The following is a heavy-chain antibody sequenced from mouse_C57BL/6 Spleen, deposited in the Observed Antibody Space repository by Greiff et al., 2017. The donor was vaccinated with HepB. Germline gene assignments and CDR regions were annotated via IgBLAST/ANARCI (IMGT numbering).Heavy chain of an antibody. CDR2: IWRGGST. D-gene: IGHD1-1*01. CDR3: AKGDYYGSSGFAY. Sequence: VQLQQSGPGLVQPSQSLSITCTVSGFSLTSYGVHWVRQSPGKGLEWLGVIWRGGSTDYNAAFMSRLSITKDNSKSQVFFKMNSLQADDTAIYYCAKGDYYGSSGFAYWGQGTLVTVSA. CDR1: GFSLTSYG. V-gene: IGHV2-5*01. J-gene: IGHJ3*01.